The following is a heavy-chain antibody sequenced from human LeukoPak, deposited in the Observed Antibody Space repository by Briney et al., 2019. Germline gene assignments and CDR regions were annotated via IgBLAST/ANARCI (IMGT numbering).Heavy chain of an antibody. J-gene: IGHJ5*02. Sequence: ASVKVSCKASGYTFTGYYVHWVRQAPGQGLEWMGRINPNSGGTKYAKKFQGRVTMTRDTSISTAYMELSRLRSDDTAVYYCATYCSSTSCPNWFDPWGQGTLVTVSS. CDR3: ATYCSSTSCPNWFDP. CDR1: GYTFTGYY. V-gene: IGHV1-2*06. D-gene: IGHD2-2*01. CDR2: INPNSGGT.